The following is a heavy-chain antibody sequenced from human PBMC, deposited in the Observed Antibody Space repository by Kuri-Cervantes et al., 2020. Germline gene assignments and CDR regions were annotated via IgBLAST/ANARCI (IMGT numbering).Heavy chain of an antibody. CDR1: GGSISGSY. CDR2: IYYSGST. Sequence: SETLSLTCTLSGGSISGSYWAWIRQPPGKGLEWIGYIYYSGSTNYNPSLKSRVTISVDTSKNQFSLKLSSVTAADTAVYYCARASYGGNWFDPWGQGTLVTVSS. CDR3: ARASYGGNWFDP. V-gene: IGHV4-59*01. J-gene: IGHJ5*02. D-gene: IGHD4-23*01.